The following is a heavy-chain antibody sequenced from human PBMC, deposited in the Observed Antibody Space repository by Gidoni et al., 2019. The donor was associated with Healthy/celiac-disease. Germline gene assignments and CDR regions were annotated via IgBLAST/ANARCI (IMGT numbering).Heavy chain of an antibody. CDR3: AHSRCPMTTVTTGFDY. J-gene: IGHJ4*02. CDR1: GFSLSTSGVG. D-gene: IGHD4-17*01. Sequence: QITLKESGPTLVKPTQTLTLTCTFYGFSLSTSGVGVGWIRQPPGKALEWLALIYWDDDKRYSPSLKSSLTINKDTAKNQVVLTMTNMDPVDTATYYCAHSRCPMTTVTTGFDYWGQGTLVTVSS. CDR2: IYWDDDK. V-gene: IGHV2-5*02.